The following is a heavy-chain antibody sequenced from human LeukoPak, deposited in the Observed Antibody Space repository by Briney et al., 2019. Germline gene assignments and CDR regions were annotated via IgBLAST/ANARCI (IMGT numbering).Heavy chain of an antibody. V-gene: IGHV3-21*01. D-gene: IGHD3-3*01. J-gene: IGHJ4*02. CDR1: GFTFSSYS. Sequence: GGSLRLSCAASGFTFSSYSMNWVRQAPGKGLEWVSSISSSSSYIYYADSVKGRFTISRDNAKNSLYLQMNSLRAEDTAVYYCARDIRETYYDFWSGYYLLVVDYWGQGTLVTVSS. CDR2: ISSSSSYI. CDR3: ARDIRETYYDFWSGYYLLVVDY.